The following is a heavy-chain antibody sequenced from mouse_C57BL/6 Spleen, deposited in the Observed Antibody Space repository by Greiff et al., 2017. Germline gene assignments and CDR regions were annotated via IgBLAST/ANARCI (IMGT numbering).Heavy chain of an antibody. CDR1: GFTFSDYG. J-gene: IGHJ1*03. CDR3: ARHGYGSSYGYFDV. D-gene: IGHD1-1*01. Sequence: EVQLVESGGGLVKPGGSLKLSCAASGFTFSDYGMHWVRQAPEKGLEWVAYISSGSSTIYYADTVKGRFTISRDNAKNTLFLQMTSLRSEDTAMYYCARHGYGSSYGYFDVWGTGTTVTVSS. CDR2: ISSGSSTI. V-gene: IGHV5-17*01.